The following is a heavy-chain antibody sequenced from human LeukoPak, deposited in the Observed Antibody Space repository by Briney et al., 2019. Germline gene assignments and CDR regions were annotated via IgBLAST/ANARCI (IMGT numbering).Heavy chain of an antibody. J-gene: IGHJ4*02. CDR3: VKDLSGSYSFDD. V-gene: IGHV3-64D*06. D-gene: IGHD1-26*01. CDR1: GFTFSSYA. Sequence: GRSLRLSCSASGFTFSSYAMHWVRQAPGKGLEYVSSITRNGGTTYYADSVKGRFTISRDSSKSTLYLQMSSLRAEDTAVYYCVKDLSGSYSFDDWGQGTLVTVSS. CDR2: ITRNGGTT.